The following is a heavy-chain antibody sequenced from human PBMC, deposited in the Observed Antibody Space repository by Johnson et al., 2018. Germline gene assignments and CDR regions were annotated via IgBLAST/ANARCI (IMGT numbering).Heavy chain of an antibody. CDR1: GFIFSNYD. CDR2: IWYDGSNK. D-gene: IGHD3-10*01. V-gene: IGHV3-33*08. Sequence: QVQLVESGGGVVQPGRSLRLSCVASGFIFSNYDIHLVRQAPGKGLEWVAVIWYDGSNKYYADSVKGRFTISRDNSKNTLYLQMNSLRAEDPAVYYCARDRGYGSGSYGAFDIWGQGTMVTVSS. J-gene: IGHJ3*02. CDR3: ARDRGYGSGSYGAFDI.